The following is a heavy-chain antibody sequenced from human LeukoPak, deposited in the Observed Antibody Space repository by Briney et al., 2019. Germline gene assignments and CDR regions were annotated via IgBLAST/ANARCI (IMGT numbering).Heavy chain of an antibody. V-gene: IGHV4-39*07. D-gene: IGHD3-9*01. CDR3: ARDSTKYFDWLLYLPSDAFDI. J-gene: IGHJ3*02. Sequence: KTSETLSLTCTVSGGSISSSSYYWGWIRQPPGKGLEWIGRIYTSGSTNYNPSLKSRVTISVDTSKNQFSLKLSSVTAADTAVYYCARDSTKYFDWLLYLPSDAFDIWGQGTMVTVSS. CDR2: IYTSGST. CDR1: GGSISSSSYY.